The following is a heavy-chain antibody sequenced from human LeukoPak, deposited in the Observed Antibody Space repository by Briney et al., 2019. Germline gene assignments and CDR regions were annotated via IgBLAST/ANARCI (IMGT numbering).Heavy chain of an antibody. D-gene: IGHD2-15*01. CDR1: GFTFSSYA. Sequence: GGSLRLSCAASGFTFSSYAMSWVRQAPGKGLEWVSAISGSGGSTYYADSVKGRFTISRDNSKNTLYLQMNSLRAEDTAVYYCAKYQGGCSGGSCLTSFDYWGQGTLVTVSS. J-gene: IGHJ4*02. V-gene: IGHV3-23*01. CDR2: ISGSGGST. CDR3: AKYQGGCSGGSCLTSFDY.